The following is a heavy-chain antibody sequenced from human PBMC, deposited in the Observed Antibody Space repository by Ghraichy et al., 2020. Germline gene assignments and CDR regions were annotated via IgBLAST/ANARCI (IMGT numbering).Heavy chain of an antibody. CDR2: IIPIFGTA. D-gene: IGHD3-10*01. CDR1: GGTFSSYA. V-gene: IGHV1-69*13. CDR3: ASEGYGSGRPSSNFDY. J-gene: IGHJ4*02. Sequence: SVKVSCKASGGTFSSYAISWVRQAPGQGLEWMGGIIPIFGTANYAQKFQGRVTITADESTSTAYMELSSLRSEDTAVYYCASEGYGSGRPSSNFDYWGQGTLVTVSS.